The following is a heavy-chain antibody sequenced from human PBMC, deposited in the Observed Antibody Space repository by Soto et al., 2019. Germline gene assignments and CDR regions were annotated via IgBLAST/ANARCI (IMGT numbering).Heavy chain of an antibody. CDR1: GFTFSSYA. J-gene: IGHJ5*02. D-gene: IGHD2-8*02. CDR2: ISYDGSNK. V-gene: IGHV3-30-3*01. CDR3: ARDRAVVSRFDP. Sequence: QVQLVESGGGVVQPGRSLRLSCAASGFTFSSYAMHWVRQAPGKGLEWVAVISYDGSNKYYADSVKGRFTISRDNSKNALYLQMNSLRDEDTAVYYGARDRAVVSRFDPWGQGTLVTVSS.